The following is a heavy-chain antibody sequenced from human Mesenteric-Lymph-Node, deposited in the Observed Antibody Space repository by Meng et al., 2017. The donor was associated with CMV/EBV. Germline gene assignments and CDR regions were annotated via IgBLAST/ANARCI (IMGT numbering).Heavy chain of an antibody. J-gene: IGHJ4*02. CDR1: GFTFSTYS. CDR2: ISSSSAYI. D-gene: IGHD2-2*01. V-gene: IGHV3-21*01. CDR3: ARGGAVVPAALIDY. Sequence: GGSLRLSCAASGFTFSTYSMNWVRQAPGKGLKWVSSISSSSAYIYYADSVKGRFTISRDNAKNSLYLQMNSLRAEDTAVYYCARGGAVVPAALIDYWGQGMLVTVSS.